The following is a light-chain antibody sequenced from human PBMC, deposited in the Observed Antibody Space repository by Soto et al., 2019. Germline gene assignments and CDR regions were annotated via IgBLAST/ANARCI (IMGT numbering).Light chain of an antibody. V-gene: IGLV3-9*01. Sequence: SYELTQPLSVSVALGQTARTTCGGNNIGSKNVHWYQQKPGQAPVLVIYRDSNRPSGIPERFSGSNSGNTATLTISRAQAGDEADYYCQVWDSSTYVFGTGTKLTVL. J-gene: IGLJ1*01. CDR3: QVWDSSTYV. CDR2: RDS. CDR1: NIGSKN.